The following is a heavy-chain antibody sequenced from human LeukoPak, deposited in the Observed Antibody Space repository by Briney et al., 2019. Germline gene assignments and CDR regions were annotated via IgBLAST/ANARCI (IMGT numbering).Heavy chain of an antibody. Sequence: EASVKLSCTASGCTFTSYGVSWVRQAPGQGLEWMGWISGYDGNTNYAQKLQGRFTMTTDKSTSTAYMELRSLRSDDTALYYCARTVTSSSYYFDYWGQGTLVTVSS. V-gene: IGHV1-18*01. D-gene: IGHD4-17*01. CDR1: GCTFTSYG. J-gene: IGHJ4*02. CDR2: ISGYDGNT. CDR3: ARTVTSSSYYFDY.